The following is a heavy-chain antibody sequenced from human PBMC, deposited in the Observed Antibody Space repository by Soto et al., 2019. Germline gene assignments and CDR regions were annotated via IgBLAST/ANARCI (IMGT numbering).Heavy chain of an antibody. D-gene: IGHD1-20*01. CDR1: GFTFSSYS. CDR3: ARDSSLQITGTTFDY. J-gene: IGHJ4*02. CDR2: ISSSSSYI. Sequence: GGSLRLSCAASGFTFSSYSMNWVRQAPGKGLEWVSSISSSSSYIYYADSVKGRFTISRDYAKNSLYLQMNSLRAEDTAVYYCARDSSLQITGTTFDYWGQGTLVTVSS. V-gene: IGHV3-21*01.